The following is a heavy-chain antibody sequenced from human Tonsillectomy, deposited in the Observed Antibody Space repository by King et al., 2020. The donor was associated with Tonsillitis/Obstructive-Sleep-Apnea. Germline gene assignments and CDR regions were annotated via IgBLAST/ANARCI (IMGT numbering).Heavy chain of an antibody. J-gene: IGHJ3*02. D-gene: IGHD3-16*01. CDR1: GDTFTGYY. V-gene: IGHV1-2*06. CDR3: ARPEPHDYIWGSNAFDI. Sequence: VQLVESGAEVKKPGASVKVSCKASGDTFTGYYMHWVAQAPGQGLEWMGLINPNSGGTNYAQKFKGMGTMTRDTPISTAYMELSRLRSDDTAVYYCARPEPHDYIWGSNAFDIWGQGTMVTVSS. CDR2: INPNSGGT.